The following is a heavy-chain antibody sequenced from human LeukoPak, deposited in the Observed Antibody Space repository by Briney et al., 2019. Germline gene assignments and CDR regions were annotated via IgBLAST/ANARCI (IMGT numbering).Heavy chain of an antibody. D-gene: IGHD2-15*01. V-gene: IGHV3-30-3*01. J-gene: IGHJ4*02. CDR2: ISYDGSIN. CDR3: ARDRRYCSGGSCYFDYFFDY. CDR1: GFTFNSYA. Sequence: PGGSLRLSRTASGFTFNSYAVHWVRQAPGKGLEWVAVISYDGSINFYVASVKGRFTISRDNSKNTLYLQMNSLRAEDTALYFCARDRRYCSGGSCYFDYFFDYWGQGTLVTVSS.